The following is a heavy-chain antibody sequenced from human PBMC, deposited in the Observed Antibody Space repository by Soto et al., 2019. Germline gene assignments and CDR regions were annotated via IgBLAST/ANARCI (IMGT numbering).Heavy chain of an antibody. J-gene: IGHJ5*02. CDR2: IHDGGTT. Sequence: PSETLSLTCNVSGGSFSPNYWSGIRQPPGKGLEWVGYIHDGGTTSYNPSLKSRVTISLETSKNQFSLRLSSVTAADTAVYYCARHVAIVVVTANWNWFDPWGQGTLVTVSS. CDR3: ARHVAIVVVTANWNWFDP. CDR1: GGSFSPNY. D-gene: IGHD2-21*02. V-gene: IGHV4-59*08.